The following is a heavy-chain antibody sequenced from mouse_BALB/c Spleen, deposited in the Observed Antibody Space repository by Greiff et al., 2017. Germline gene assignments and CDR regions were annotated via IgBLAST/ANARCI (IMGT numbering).Heavy chain of an antibody. CDR3: AREGDRQLGLQYYAMDY. Sequence: VQLQQSGPELVKPGASVKMSCKASGYTFTSYVMHWVKQKPGQGLEWIGYINPYNDGTKYNEKFKGKATLTSDKSSSPAYMELSSLTSEDSAVYYCAREGDRQLGLQYYAMDYWGQGTSVTVSS. CDR2: INPYNDGT. J-gene: IGHJ4*01. D-gene: IGHD3-2*01. V-gene: IGHV1-14*01. CDR1: GYTFTSYV.